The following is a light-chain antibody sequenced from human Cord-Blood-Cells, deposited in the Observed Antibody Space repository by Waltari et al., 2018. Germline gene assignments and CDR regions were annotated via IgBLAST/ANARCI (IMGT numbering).Light chain of an antibody. CDR2: DAS. J-gene: IGKJ5*01. Sequence: EIVLTQSPATLSLSPGERATLSCRASQSVSSYLAWYQQKPGQAPRLLIYDASNRATGIPARFSGSGSGTDSTLTISSLEPEEFAVYYCQQRSNWPITFGQGTRLEIK. CDR3: QQRSNWPIT. CDR1: QSVSSY. V-gene: IGKV3-11*01.